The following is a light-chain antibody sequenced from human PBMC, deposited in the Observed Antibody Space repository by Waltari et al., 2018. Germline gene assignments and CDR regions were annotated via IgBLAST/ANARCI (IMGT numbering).Light chain of an antibody. CDR1: SSDVGNFNL. CDR2: EVS. CDR3: CSYAGSRTYV. Sequence: QSALTQPASVSGSPGQSITLSCPGTSSDVGNFNLFPWYQQHPGKVPKLIIYEVSKRPSGVSNHFSGSKSGNTASLTISGLRAEDEADYYCCSYAGSRTYVFGTGTKVTVL. J-gene: IGLJ1*01. V-gene: IGLV2-23*02.